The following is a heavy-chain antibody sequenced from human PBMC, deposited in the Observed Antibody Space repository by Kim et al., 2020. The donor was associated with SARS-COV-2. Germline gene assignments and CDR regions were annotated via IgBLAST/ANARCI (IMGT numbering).Heavy chain of an antibody. CDR3: AKESTVAIDY. Sequence: SKKYYADAVKGQVTSSRDKSKNTLYRQMNSLRAEDTAVYYCAKESTVAIDYWGQGTLVTVSS. D-gene: IGHD4-17*01. V-gene: IGHV3-33*03. CDR2: SKK. J-gene: IGHJ4*02.